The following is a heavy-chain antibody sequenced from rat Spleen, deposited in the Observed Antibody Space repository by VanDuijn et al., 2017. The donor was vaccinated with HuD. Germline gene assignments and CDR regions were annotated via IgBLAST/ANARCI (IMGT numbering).Heavy chain of an antibody. CDR1: GFTFSSYG. J-gene: IGHJ2*01. V-gene: IGHV5-62*01. CDR3: ARDTID. CDR2: ISRSSGT. D-gene: IGHD1-7*01. Sequence: VQLVESGGGLVQPGKSLKLSCSASGFTFSSYGMHWIRQAPGKGLDWVAYISRSSGTVYADAVKGRFTISRDNAKNTLYLQLNSLKSEDTAIYYCARDTIDWGRGVMVTVSS.